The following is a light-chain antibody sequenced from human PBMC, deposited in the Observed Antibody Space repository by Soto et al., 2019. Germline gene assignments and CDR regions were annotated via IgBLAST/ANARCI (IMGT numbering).Light chain of an antibody. V-gene: IGKV1-9*01. CDR1: QGISSY. CDR3: QHLNTYPRT. Sequence: DIQLTQSPSFLSASVGDRVTITCRASQGISSYLAWYQQPPGKAPKLLIYGASTLKPGVSSRFSGSGSGTEFTLTISSLQPEDFATYYCQHLNTYPRTFGQGTKLEVK. CDR2: GAS. J-gene: IGKJ2*01.